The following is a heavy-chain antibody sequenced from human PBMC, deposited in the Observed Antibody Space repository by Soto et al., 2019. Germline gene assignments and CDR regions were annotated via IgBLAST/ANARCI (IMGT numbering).Heavy chain of an antibody. CDR2: ISSTTNYI. CDR3: AKVGGVTADSAFDI. V-gene: IGHV3-21*04. J-gene: IGHJ3*02. Sequence: PGGSLRLSCAASGFTFTRYSMNWVRQAPGKGLEWVSSISSTTNYIYYGDSMKGRFTISRDNSKNTLYLQMNSLRAEDTAVYYCAKVGGVTADSAFDIWGQGTMVTVSS. CDR1: GFTFTRYS. D-gene: IGHD5-18*01.